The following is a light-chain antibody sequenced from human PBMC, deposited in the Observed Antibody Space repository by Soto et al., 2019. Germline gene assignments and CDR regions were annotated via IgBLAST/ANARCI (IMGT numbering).Light chain of an antibody. J-gene: IGLJ2*01. Sequence: QSVQTQPPSASGTPGQRVSISCSGGSSNIGTNTVNWYQHLPGTAPKLLIFSNDERPSGVPDRFSGSKSGTSASLAISGLQSDDEADYYCATWDDSLNGVVFGGGTKVTVL. CDR3: ATWDDSLNGVV. V-gene: IGLV1-44*01. CDR2: SND. CDR1: SSNIGTNT.